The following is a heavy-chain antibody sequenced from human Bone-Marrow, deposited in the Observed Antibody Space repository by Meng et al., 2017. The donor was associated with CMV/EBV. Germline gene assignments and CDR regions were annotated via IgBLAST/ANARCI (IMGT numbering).Heavy chain of an antibody. Sequence: SETLSLTCAVYGGSFSGYYWSWIRQPPGKGLEWIGEINHSGSTNYNPSLKSRVTISVDTSKNQFSLKLSSVTAADTAVYYCVRDHRNNYFELVYWGQGTLVTVSS. D-gene: IGHD3-9*01. V-gene: IGHV4-34*01. J-gene: IGHJ4*02. CDR1: GGSFSGYY. CDR3: VRDHRNNYFELVY. CDR2: INHSGST.